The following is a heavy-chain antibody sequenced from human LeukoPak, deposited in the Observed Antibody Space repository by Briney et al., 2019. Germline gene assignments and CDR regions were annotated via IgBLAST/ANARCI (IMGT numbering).Heavy chain of an antibody. CDR2: INHRGST. CDR3: ARGGSGYDFDH. V-gene: IGHV4-34*01. CDR1: GGSFSDYY. J-gene: IGHJ4*02. Sequence: SETLSLTCAVYGGSFSDYYWSWIRQPPGKGLEWIGEINHRGSTNYNSSLKSRVTISVDTSRKQFSLKLSSVTAADTAVYYCARGGSGYDFDHWGQGTLATVSS. D-gene: IGHD5-12*01.